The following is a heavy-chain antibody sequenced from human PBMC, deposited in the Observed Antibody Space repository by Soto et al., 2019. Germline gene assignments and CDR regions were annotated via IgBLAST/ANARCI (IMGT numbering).Heavy chain of an antibody. D-gene: IGHD3-22*01. CDR3: ARMDSSGLGIDY. J-gene: IGHJ4*02. V-gene: IGHV5-51*01. Sequence: GESLKISCKGSGYSFTNYWIGWVRQMPGKGLEWMGMIYPADSDTRYSPPFQGQVTISADKSISTAYPQWSSLKASDTAMYYCARMDSSGLGIDYWGQGTLVTVSS. CDR2: IYPADSDT. CDR1: GYSFTNYW.